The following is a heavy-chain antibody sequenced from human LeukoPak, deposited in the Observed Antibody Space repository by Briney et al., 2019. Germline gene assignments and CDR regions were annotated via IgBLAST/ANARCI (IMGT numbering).Heavy chain of an antibody. V-gene: IGHV3-9*01. Sequence: PGRSLRLSCAASGFTFDDYAMHRVRQAPGKGLEWVSGISWNSGTIGYADSVKGRFTISRDNAKNSLYLQMNSLRAEDTALYYCAKVTNYDSGPGYFDYWGQGTLVTVSS. CDR3: AKVTNYDSGPGYFDY. CDR2: ISWNSGTI. CDR1: GFTFDDYA. D-gene: IGHD3-3*01. J-gene: IGHJ4*02.